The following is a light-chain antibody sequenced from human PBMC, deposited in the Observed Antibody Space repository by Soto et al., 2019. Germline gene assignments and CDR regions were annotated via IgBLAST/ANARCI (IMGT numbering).Light chain of an antibody. CDR1: QSVSSN. J-gene: IGKJ4*01. CDR2: GAS. V-gene: IGKV3-15*01. CDR3: QQYNNWPPVT. Sequence: EIVMTQSPATLSVSPGERATLSCRASQSVSSNLAGYPQKPGQAPRLLIYGASTRATGIAARFSGSGSGTEFTLTISSLQSEDFAVYYCQQYNNWPPVTFGGGTKVEIK.